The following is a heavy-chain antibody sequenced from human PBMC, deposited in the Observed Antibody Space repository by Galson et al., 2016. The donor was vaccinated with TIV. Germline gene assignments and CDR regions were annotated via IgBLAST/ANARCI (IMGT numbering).Heavy chain of an antibody. CDR1: GFTFGDYG. CDR3: SRRVHLDY. Sequence: SLRLSCAASGFTFGDYGMSWVRQAPGKGLEWIGFIRTRGYGESTEYAASVKGRFTMSRDDSKSIAYLQMNSLKTEDTAVDYCSRRVHLDYWGPGTLVTVSS. V-gene: IGHV3-49*04. J-gene: IGHJ4*02. CDR2: IRTRGYGEST.